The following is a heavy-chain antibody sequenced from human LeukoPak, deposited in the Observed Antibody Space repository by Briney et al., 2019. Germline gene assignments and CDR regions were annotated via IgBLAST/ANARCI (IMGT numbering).Heavy chain of an antibody. CDR1: GGSISSSSYY. CDR2: IYYSGST. J-gene: IGHJ5*02. D-gene: IGHD6-19*01. Sequence: PSENLSLTCTVSGGSISSSSYYWGWIRQPPGKGLEWIGSIYYSGSTYYNPSLKSRVTISVDTSKNQFSLKLSSVTAADTAVYYCARQGRAVAGKGRSGFDPWGQGTLVTVSS. V-gene: IGHV4-39*01. CDR3: ARQGRAVAGKGRSGFDP.